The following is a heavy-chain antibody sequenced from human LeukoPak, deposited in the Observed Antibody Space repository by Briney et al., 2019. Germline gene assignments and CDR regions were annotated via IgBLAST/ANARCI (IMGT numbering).Heavy chain of an antibody. V-gene: IGHV7-4-1*02. CDR1: GYTFTSYA. CDR3: ARDLWFGELFSFDP. D-gene: IGHD3-10*01. CDR2: INTNTGNP. J-gene: IGHJ5*02. Sequence: ASVKVSCKASGYTFTSYAMNWVRQAPGQGLEWMGWINTNTGNPTYAQGFTGRFVFSLDTSVSTAYLQISSLKAEDTAVYYCARDLWFGELFSFDPWGQGTLVTVSS.